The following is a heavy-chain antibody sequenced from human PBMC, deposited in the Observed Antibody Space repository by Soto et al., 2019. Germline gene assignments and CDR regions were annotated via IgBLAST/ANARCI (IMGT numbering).Heavy chain of an antibody. CDR2: IYYGGST. D-gene: IGHD3-22*01. J-gene: IGHJ5*02. V-gene: IGHV4-31*03. CDR1: GGSISSGGYY. CDR3: ARSFPFRYYYDSSGNWFDP. Sequence: PSETLSLTCTVSGGSISSGGYYWSWIRQHPGKGLEWIGYIYYGGSTYYNPSLKSRVTISVDTSKNQFSLKLSSVTAADTAVYYCARSFPFRYYYDSSGNWFDPWGQGTLVTVSS.